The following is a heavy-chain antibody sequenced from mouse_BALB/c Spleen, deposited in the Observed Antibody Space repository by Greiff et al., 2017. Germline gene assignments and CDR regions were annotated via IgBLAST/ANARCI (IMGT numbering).Heavy chain of an antibody. CDR2: ISNGGGST. D-gene: IGHD4-1*01. CDR1: GFTFSSYT. CDR3: ARNWDVYAMDY. J-gene: IGHJ4*01. V-gene: IGHV5-12-2*01. Sequence: EVQVVESGGGLVQPGGSLKLSCAASGFTFSSYTMSWVRQTPEKRLEWVAYISNGGGSTYYPDTVKGRFTISRDNAKNTLYLQMSSLKSEDTAMYYCARNWDVYAMDYWGQGTSVTVSS.